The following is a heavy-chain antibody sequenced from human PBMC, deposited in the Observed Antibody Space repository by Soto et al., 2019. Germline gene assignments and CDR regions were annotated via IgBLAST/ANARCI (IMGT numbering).Heavy chain of an antibody. J-gene: IGHJ4*02. Sequence: EVQLLESGGGLVHPGGSLRLSCEASGFSFSSFAMSWVRQAPGKGLEWVSGIGGSGGSTYYADSVKGRFTISRDNSKNTLYLQMNSLRGEDTAVYYCARAEDDYGDQDHFDFWGQGPLVTVSS. D-gene: IGHD4-17*01. CDR1: GFSFSSFA. V-gene: IGHV3-23*01. CDR2: IGGSGGST. CDR3: ARAEDDYGDQDHFDF.